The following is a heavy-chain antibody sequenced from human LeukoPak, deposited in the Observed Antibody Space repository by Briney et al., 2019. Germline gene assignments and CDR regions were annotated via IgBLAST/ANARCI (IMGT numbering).Heavy chain of an antibody. V-gene: IGHV3-7*05. D-gene: IGHD6-13*01. J-gene: IGHJ6*02. CDR1: GFTFSNYW. CDR2: IKQDGSEK. Sequence: GGSLSLSCTASGFTFSNYWMSWVRQTPEKGLEWVANIKQDGSEKVYLDSVKGRFTISRDNARTSLYLHMNSLRAEDTAVYYCARDPYSSSWSYGMDVWGQGTTVTVSS. CDR3: ARDPYSSSWSYGMDV.